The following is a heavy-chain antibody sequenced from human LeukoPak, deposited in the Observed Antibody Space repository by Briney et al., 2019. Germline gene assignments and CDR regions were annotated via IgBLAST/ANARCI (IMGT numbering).Heavy chain of an antibody. CDR2: IFPDGQT. D-gene: IGHD4-17*01. V-gene: IGHV3-53*01. CDR1: GLTVNDNY. J-gene: IGHJ4*02. CDR3: ARANPVYGDFDY. Sequence: GGSLRLSCALSGLTVNDNYMSWGRQAPGKGLEWVSLIFPDGQTYYADFVQGRFSISRDMSRNILFLDMSSLRAEDTAVFFCARANPVYGDFDYWGQGTLVTVSS.